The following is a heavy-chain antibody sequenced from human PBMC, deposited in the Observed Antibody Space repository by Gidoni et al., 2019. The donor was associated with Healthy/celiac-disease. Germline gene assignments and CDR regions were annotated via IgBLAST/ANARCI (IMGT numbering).Heavy chain of an antibody. J-gene: IGHJ5*02. CDR3: ARGGAVLRFLEWLSGKYNWFDP. CDR1: GGTFSSYA. D-gene: IGHD3-3*01. Sequence: QVQLVQSGAEVKKPGSSVKVSCKASGGTFSSYAISWVRQAPGQGLEWMGGIIPIFGTANYAQKCQGRVTITADKSTSTAYMELSSLRSEDTAVYYCARGGAVLRFLEWLSGKYNWFDPWGQGTLVTVSS. CDR2: IIPIFGTA. V-gene: IGHV1-69*06.